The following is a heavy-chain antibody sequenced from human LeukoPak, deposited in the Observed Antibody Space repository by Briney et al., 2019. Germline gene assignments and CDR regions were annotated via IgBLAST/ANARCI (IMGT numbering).Heavy chain of an antibody. V-gene: IGHV4-39*01. CDR3: ATLLGASQGDYYYYYGMDV. CDR1: GGSISSSSYY. D-gene: IGHD1-26*01. J-gene: IGHJ6*02. Sequence: SETLSLTCTVSGGSISSSSYYWGWIRQPPGKGLEWIGSIYYSGSTYYNPSLKSRVTISVDTSKNQFSLKLSSVTAADTAVYYCATLLGASQGDYYYYYGMDVWGQRTTVTVSS. CDR2: IYYSGST.